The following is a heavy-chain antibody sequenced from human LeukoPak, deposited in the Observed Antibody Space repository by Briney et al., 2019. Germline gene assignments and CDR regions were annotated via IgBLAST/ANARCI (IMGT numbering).Heavy chain of an antibody. Sequence: GSLRLSCAASGFTFSSYWMSWVRQPPGKGLEWIGEINHSGSTNYNPSLKSRVTISVDASKNQFSLKLSSVTAADTAVYYCARDRKAVAIFDYWGQGTLVTVSS. CDR2: INHSGST. D-gene: IGHD6-19*01. V-gene: IGHV4-34*01. CDR3: ARDRKAVAIFDY. J-gene: IGHJ4*02. CDR1: GFTFSSYW.